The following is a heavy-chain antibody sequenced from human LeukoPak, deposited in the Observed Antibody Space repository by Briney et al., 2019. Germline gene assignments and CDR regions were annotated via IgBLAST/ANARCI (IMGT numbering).Heavy chain of an antibody. D-gene: IGHD4-17*01. V-gene: IGHV3-23*01. Sequence: PGGSLRLSCAASGFTFSSYSMTWVRQAPGKGLEWVSAISGSADRTYYADSVKGRFTISRDDSKNTLYLQMNSLGVEDTAVYYCAKNDSGDYWGQGTLVTVSS. CDR3: AKNDSGDY. CDR2: ISGSADRT. J-gene: IGHJ4*02. CDR1: GFTFSSYS.